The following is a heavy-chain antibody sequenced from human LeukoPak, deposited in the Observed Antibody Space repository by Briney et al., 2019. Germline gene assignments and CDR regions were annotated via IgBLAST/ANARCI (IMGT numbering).Heavy chain of an antibody. V-gene: IGHV3-23*01. D-gene: IGHD5-24*01. CDR2: ISGSGGST. Sequence: GGSLRLSCAASGFTFSSYAMSWVRQAPGKGLEWVSGISGSGGSTYYADSVKDRFTISRDNSKNTLSLQVNSLRAEDTAVYYCAFLTRRDGNNPFDYWGQGTLVTVSS. CDR3: AFLTRRDGNNPFDY. CDR1: GFTFSSYA. J-gene: IGHJ4*02.